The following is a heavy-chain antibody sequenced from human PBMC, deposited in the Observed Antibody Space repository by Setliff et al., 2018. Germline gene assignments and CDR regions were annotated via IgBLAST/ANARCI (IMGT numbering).Heavy chain of an antibody. CDR1: GGSISSGDYY. J-gene: IGHJ4*02. V-gene: IGHV4-30-4*08. D-gene: IGHD6-19*01. CDR3: ARERKSGWFVRFYDS. CDR2: IYYSGST. Sequence: PSETLSLTCTVSGGSISSGDYYWSWIRQPPGKGLEWIGYIYYSGSTHYNPSLKSRLTLSIDTSKNQLSLKVNFVTAADTAVYFCARERKSGWFVRFYDSWGQGTLVTVSS.